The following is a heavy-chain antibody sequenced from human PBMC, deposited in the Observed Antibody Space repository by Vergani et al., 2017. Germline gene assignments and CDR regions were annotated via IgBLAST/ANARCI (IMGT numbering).Heavy chain of an antibody. J-gene: IGHJ4*02. CDR3: ARGDRXFTHFYDSSGYSNY. CDR2: INTNTGNP. Sequence: QVQLVQSGSELKKPGASVKVSCKASGYTFTSYAVNWVRQAPGQGLEWMGWINTNTGNPTFAQGFTGRFVFSFDTSVSTTYLQINNLRTEDTAVYYCARGDRXFTHFYDSSGYSNYWGQGTLVTVSS. D-gene: IGHD3-22*01. V-gene: IGHV7-4-1*02. CDR1: GYTFTSYA.